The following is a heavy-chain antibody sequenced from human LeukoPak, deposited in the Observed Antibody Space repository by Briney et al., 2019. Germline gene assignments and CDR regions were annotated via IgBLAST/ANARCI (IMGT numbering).Heavy chain of an antibody. CDR2: INTYNGNT. Sequence: GASVKVSCKASGYTFTTYGVTWVRQAPGQGLEWMGWINTYNGNTNYAQKLQGRVTMTTDTSTSTAYMELRSLRSDDTAVYYCARAQIITIIGVVRFHAFDIWGQGTMVTVSS. D-gene: IGHD3-3*01. V-gene: IGHV1-18*01. CDR3: ARAQIITIIGVVRFHAFDI. CDR1: GYTFTTYG. J-gene: IGHJ3*02.